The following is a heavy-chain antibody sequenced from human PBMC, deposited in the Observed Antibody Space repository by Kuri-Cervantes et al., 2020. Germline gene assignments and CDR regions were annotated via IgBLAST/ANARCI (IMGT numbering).Heavy chain of an antibody. Sequence: KVSCKGSGYSFTTYWMGWVRQMPGKGLEWMGILYPGDSDTIYSPSFQGQVTISADKSISTSYLQWSSLKASDTAMYYCARLGGVLNWFDPWGQGTLVTVSS. D-gene: IGHD2-8*02. CDR3: ARLGGVLNWFDP. CDR1: GYSFTTYW. CDR2: LYPGDSDT. J-gene: IGHJ5*02. V-gene: IGHV5-51*01.